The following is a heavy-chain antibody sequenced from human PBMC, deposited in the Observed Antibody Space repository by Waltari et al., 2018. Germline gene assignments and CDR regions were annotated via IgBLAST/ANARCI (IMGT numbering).Heavy chain of an antibody. V-gene: IGHV4-38-2*02. CDR3: ARDGPYYYDSSGYYSSY. CDR2: IYHSGST. Sequence: QVQLQESGPGLGKPSEPLSLTCAVSGYPISSGYYGAWIRQPPGKGLEWIGSIYHSGSTYYNPSLKSRVTISVDTSKNQFSLKLSSVTAADTAVYYCARDGPYYYDSSGYYSSYWGQGTLVTVSS. J-gene: IGHJ4*02. CDR1: GYPISSGYY. D-gene: IGHD3-22*01.